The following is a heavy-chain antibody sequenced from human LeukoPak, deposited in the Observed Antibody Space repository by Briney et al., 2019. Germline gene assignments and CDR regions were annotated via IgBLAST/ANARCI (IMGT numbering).Heavy chain of an antibody. CDR2: ISSSGSTI. CDR1: GFTFSSYE. CDR3: AKDGGYGDNDF. Sequence: PTGGSLRLSCAASGFTFSSYEMNWVRQAPGKGLEWVSYISSSGSTIYYADSVKGRFTISRDNSKNTLYLQMNSLRAEDTAVYYCAKDGGYGDNDFWGQGTLVTVSS. D-gene: IGHD4-17*01. J-gene: IGHJ4*02. V-gene: IGHV3-48*03.